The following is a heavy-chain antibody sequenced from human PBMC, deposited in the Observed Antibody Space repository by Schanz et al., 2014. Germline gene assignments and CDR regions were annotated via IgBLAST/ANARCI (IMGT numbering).Heavy chain of an antibody. CDR1: GFTFSSYG. Sequence: GQLLESGGGVVQPGRSLRLSCAASGFTFSSYGMHWVRQAPGKGLEWVAVIWNNGVTKYYPDSVKGRFTVSRDSGQNSLYLQMNSLRAGDTAVYYCARGTDWNLHYWGQGALVTVSS. D-gene: IGHD1-1*01. CDR3: ARGTDWNLHY. V-gene: IGHV3-33*01. J-gene: IGHJ4*02. CDR2: IWNNGVTK.